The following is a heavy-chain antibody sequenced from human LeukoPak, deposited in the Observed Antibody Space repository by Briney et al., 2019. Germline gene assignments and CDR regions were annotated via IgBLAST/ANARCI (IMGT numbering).Heavy chain of an antibody. CDR3: ARWLDAFDV. CDR2: IKQDGSEK. J-gene: IGHJ3*01. CDR1: GFTFTSFW. V-gene: IGHV3-7*03. D-gene: IGHD5-12*01. Sequence: GGSLRLSCAASGFTFTSFWMSWVRQAPGKGLEWVANIKQDGSEKYFVDSVKGRFTISRDNAKNSVYLQMNSLRAEDTAVYYCARWLDAFDVWGQGTMVTVSS.